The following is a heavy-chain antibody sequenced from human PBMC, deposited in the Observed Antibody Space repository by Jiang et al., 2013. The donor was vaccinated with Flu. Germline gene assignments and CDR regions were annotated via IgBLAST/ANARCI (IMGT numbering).Heavy chain of an antibody. Sequence: SCKASGYTFTSYYMHWVRQAPGQGLEWMGIINPSGGSTSYAQKFQGRVTMTRDTSTSTVYMELSSLRSEDTAVYYCARDRKIVVVVAATRGWFDPWGQGTLVTVSS. J-gene: IGHJ5*02. CDR3: ARDRKIVVVVAATRGWFDP. D-gene: IGHD2-15*01. CDR2: INPSGGST. CDR1: GYTFTSYY. V-gene: IGHV1-46*01.